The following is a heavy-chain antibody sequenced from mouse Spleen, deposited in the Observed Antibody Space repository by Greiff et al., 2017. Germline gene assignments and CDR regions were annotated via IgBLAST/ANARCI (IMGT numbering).Heavy chain of an antibody. CDR3: ARDKVYYYDGSPYYYAMDY. CDR2: ISYDGSN. J-gene: IGHJ4*01. Sequence: EVKLMESGPGLVKPSQSLSLTCSVTGYSITSGYYWNWIRQFPGNKLEWMGYISYDGSNNYNPSLKNRISITRDTSKNQFFLKLNSVTTEDTATYYCARDKVYYYDGSPYYYAMDYWGQGTSVTVSS. CDR1: GYSITSGYY. D-gene: IGHD1-1*01. V-gene: IGHV3-6*01.